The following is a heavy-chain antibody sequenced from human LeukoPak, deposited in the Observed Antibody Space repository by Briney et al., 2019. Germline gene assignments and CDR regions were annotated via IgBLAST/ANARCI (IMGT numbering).Heavy chain of an antibody. Sequence: GGSLRLSCAASGFTFDDYAMHWVRQAPGKGLEWVSGISWNSGSIGYADSVKGRFTISRDNAKNSLYLQMNSLRAEDTALYYCAKDSSGIAAAYYFDYWGQGTLVTVSS. CDR3: AKDSSGIAAAYYFDY. CDR2: ISWNSGSI. V-gene: IGHV3-9*01. CDR1: GFTFDDYA. J-gene: IGHJ4*02. D-gene: IGHD6-13*01.